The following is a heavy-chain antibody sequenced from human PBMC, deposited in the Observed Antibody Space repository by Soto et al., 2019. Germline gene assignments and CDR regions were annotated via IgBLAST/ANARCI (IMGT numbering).Heavy chain of an antibody. D-gene: IGHD6-6*01. CDR2: IYYSGST. Sequence: SETLSLTCTVSGGSISSYYWSWIRQPPGKGLEWIGYIYYSGSTNYNPSLKSRVTISVDTSKNQFSLKLSSVTAADTAVYYCARAGTRKLGRRDAFDIWGQGTMVTV. CDR3: ARAGTRKLGRRDAFDI. J-gene: IGHJ3*02. CDR1: GGSISSYY. V-gene: IGHV4-59*01.